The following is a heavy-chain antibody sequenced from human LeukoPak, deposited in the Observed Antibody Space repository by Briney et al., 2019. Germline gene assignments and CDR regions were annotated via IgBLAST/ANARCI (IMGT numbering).Heavy chain of an antibody. CDR2: ISNSGSTT. CDR1: GVNFSTYA. Sequence: GGSLRLSCAASGVNFSTYAMNWVRQVPGKGLEWVSLISNSGSTTYHADSVKGRFTISRDNSKNTLYLQMNSLSAEDSAVYYCAIGGYCAGTNCYIAYWGQGTLVTVSS. V-gene: IGHV3-23*01. J-gene: IGHJ4*02. D-gene: IGHD2-2*02. CDR3: AIGGYCAGTNCYIAY.